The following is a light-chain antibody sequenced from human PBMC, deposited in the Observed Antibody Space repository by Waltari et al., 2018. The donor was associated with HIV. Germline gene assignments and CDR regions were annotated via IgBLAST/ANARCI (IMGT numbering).Light chain of an antibody. V-gene: IGLV2-14*01. J-gene: IGLJ3*02. CDR3: MSYISSATPE. Sequence: QSALTQPASVSGSPGQSITISCTGTSSDLDNFKSVSWYQHHPGKAPKVIFYEVSNRPSGVSYRFSGSKSGHTASLTISGLQAEDEADYFCMSYISSATPEFGGGTKLTVL. CDR1: SSDLDNFKS. CDR2: EVS.